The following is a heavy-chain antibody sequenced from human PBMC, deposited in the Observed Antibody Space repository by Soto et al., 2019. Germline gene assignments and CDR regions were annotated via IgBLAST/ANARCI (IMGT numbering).Heavy chain of an antibody. CDR1: GGSISSGGYY. CDR2: IYYSGST. CDR3: ARAPSYYCSSTSCYDRPINDAFDI. D-gene: IGHD2-2*01. V-gene: IGHV4-31*03. Sequence: QVQLQESGPGLVKPSQTLSLTCTVSGGSISSGGYYWSWIRQHPGKGLEWIGYIYYSGSTYYNPSLKSRVTISVDTSKNQFSLKLSSVTAADTAVYYCARAPSYYCSSTSCYDRPINDAFDIWGQGTMVTVSS. J-gene: IGHJ3*02.